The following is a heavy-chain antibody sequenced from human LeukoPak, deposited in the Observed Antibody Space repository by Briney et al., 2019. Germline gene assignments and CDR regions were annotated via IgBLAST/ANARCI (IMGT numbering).Heavy chain of an antibody. CDR1: GFTFSSYG. V-gene: IGHV3-30*19. CDR3: ARDGRQLIYYMDV. D-gene: IGHD6-13*01. Sequence: GGSLRLSCAASGFTFSSYGMHWVRQAPGKGLEWVAVISYDGSNKYYADSVKGRFTISRDNSKNTLYLQMNSLRAEDTAVYYCARDGRQLIYYMDVWGKGTTVTVSS. CDR2: ISYDGSNK. J-gene: IGHJ6*03.